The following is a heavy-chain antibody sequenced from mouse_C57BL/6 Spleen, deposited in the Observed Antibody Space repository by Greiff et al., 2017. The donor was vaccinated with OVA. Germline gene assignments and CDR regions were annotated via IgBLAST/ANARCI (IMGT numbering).Heavy chain of an antibody. J-gene: IGHJ4*01. CDR3: ARPRYYAMDY. Sequence: VKLMESGAELARPGASVKLSCKASGYTFTSYGISWVKQRTGQGLEWIGEIYPRSGNTYYNEKFKGKATLTADKSSSTAYMELRSLTSEDSAVYFCARPRYYAMDYWGQGTSVTVSS. V-gene: IGHV1-81*01. CDR2: IYPRSGNT. CDR1: GYTFTSYG.